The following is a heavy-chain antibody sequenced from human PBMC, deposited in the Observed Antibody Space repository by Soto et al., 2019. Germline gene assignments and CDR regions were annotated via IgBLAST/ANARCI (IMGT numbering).Heavy chain of an antibody. D-gene: IGHD1-26*01. Sequence: GGSLRLSCAASGFTFSSYWMSWVRQAPGKGLEWVANIKQDGSEKYYVDSVKGRFTISRDNSKNSLYLQMNSLRAEDTVVYYCARAGPYSGAPGGMDVWGQGTTVTVSS. CDR2: IKQDGSEK. CDR3: ARAGPYSGAPGGMDV. CDR1: GFTFSSYW. V-gene: IGHV3-7*05. J-gene: IGHJ6*02.